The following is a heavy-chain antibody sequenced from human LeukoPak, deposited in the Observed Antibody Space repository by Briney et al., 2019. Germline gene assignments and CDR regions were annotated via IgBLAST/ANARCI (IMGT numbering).Heavy chain of an antibody. J-gene: IGHJ1*01. D-gene: IGHD4-17*01. CDR3: ARGHSPVTTKVSYFQH. CDR1: GGSIRSYY. V-gene: IGHV4-59*12. CDR2: IFYSGTT. Sequence: PSETLSLTCTVSGGSIRSYYWSWIRQPPGKGLEWVGYIFYSGTTDSNPSLKSRVTISVDTSKNQFSLKLSSVTAADTAVYYCARGHSPVTTKVSYFQHWGQGTLVTVSS.